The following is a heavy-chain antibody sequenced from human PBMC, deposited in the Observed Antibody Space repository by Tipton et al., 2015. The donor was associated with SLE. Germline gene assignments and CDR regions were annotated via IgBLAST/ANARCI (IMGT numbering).Heavy chain of an antibody. Sequence: TLSLTCTVSGVSISSYYWSWIRQPTGKGLEWIGYIYYSGSTNYNPSLKSRVNISVDTSKNQFSLKLSSVTAADTAVYYCAKGRQQLAFDYWGQGTLVTVSS. J-gene: IGHJ4*02. CDR3: AKGRQQLAFDY. V-gene: IGHV4-59*12. D-gene: IGHD6-13*01. CDR1: GVSISSYY. CDR2: IYYSGST.